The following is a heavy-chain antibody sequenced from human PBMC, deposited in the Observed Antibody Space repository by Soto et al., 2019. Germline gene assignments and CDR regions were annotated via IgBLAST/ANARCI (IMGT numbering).Heavy chain of an antibody. Sequence: EVQLVESGGGLVQPGRSLRLSCAASGFTFDDHAMHWVRQAPGKGLEWVSGISWNSAGMGYADSVKGRFTISRDNAKNSLYLQLNSLRPEDTAMYYCAKDVRAIYSSQGVWFDPWGQGTLVTVSS. D-gene: IGHD6-13*01. CDR2: ISWNSAGM. J-gene: IGHJ5*02. CDR1: GFTFDDHA. V-gene: IGHV3-9*01. CDR3: AKDVRAIYSSQGVWFDP.